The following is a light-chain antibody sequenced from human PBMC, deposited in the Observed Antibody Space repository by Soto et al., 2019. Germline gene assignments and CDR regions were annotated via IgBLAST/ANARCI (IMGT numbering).Light chain of an antibody. Sequence: DIVMTQSPDSRAVSLGERAIINCKSSQSVLYSSNNKNYLAWYQQKPGQPPKLLIYWASTRESGVPDRFSGSGSGTDFTLTISSLQAEDVAVYYCQQYFRPWTFGQGTKVEIK. CDR2: WAS. CDR1: QSVLYSSNNKNY. V-gene: IGKV4-1*01. J-gene: IGKJ1*01. CDR3: QQYFRPWT.